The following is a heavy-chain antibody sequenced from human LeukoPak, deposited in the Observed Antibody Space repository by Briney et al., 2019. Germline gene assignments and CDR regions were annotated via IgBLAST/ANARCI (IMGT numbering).Heavy chain of an antibody. D-gene: IGHD3-10*01. CDR3: ARDGASDVLLWFGELPR. V-gene: IGHV1-2*02. CDR1: GYTFTGYY. CDR2: INPNSGGT. Sequence: ASVKVSCMASGYTFTGYYIHWVRQAPGQGLEWMGWINPNSGGTNYAQKFQGRVTMTRDMSISTAYMELSRLRSDDTAVYYCARDGASDVLLWFGELPRWGQGTLVTVSS. J-gene: IGHJ4*02.